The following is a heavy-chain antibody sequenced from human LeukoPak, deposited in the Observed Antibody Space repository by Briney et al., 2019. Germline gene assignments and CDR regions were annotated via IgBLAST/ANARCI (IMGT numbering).Heavy chain of an antibody. V-gene: IGHV1-8*01. CDR1: GDTFTSYD. D-gene: IGHD3-10*01. J-gene: IGHJ5*02. Sequence: ASPKVSCKASGDTFTSYDINWVRHAPGQGLEWMGWMNPNSGNIGYAQKFQGRVTITRNTDVGTAYMELRSRRSHGATVYCCTRSPMARGVITAWCDPGRQEPLVSLS. CDR3: TRSPMARGVITAWCDP. CDR2: MNPNSGNI.